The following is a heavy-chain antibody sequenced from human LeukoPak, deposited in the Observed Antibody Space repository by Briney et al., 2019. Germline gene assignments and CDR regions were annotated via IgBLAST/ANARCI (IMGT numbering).Heavy chain of an antibody. J-gene: IGHJ4*02. V-gene: IGHV3-74*01. Sequence: PGGSLRLSCAASGFTFRDYWMHWVRQAPGKGLVWVSRISNNGGSRTYVDSVEGRFTISRDNTKNTLYLQMNSLRAEDTAVYYCIREVSGSSYFDNWGQGTLVTVSS. D-gene: IGHD1-26*01. CDR2: ISNNGGSR. CDR3: IREVSGSSYFDN. CDR1: GFTFRDYW.